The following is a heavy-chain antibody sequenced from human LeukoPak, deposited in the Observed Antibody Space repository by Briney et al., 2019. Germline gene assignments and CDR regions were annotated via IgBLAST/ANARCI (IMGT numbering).Heavy chain of an antibody. J-gene: IGHJ4*02. CDR2: INWNGGST. CDR3: AREGDSSGYYYVYYFDY. CDR1: GFTFDDYG. V-gene: IGHV3-20*04. Sequence: GGSLRLSCAASGFTFDDYGMSWVRQAPGKGLERVSGINWNGGSTGYADSVKGRFTISRDNAKNSLYLQMNSLRAEDTALYYCAREGDSSGYYYVYYFDYWGQGTLVTVSS. D-gene: IGHD3-22*01.